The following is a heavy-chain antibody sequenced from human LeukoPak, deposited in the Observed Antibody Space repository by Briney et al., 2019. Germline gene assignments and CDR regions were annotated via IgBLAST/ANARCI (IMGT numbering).Heavy chain of an antibody. J-gene: IGHJ4*02. CDR1: GFTFSSYS. CDR2: ISSSSSYI. CDR3: ARGDYYGSGTYSPFDY. Sequence: GGSLRLSCAASGFTFSSYSMNWVRQAPGKGLEWVSSISSSSSYIYYADSVKGRFTISRDNAKNSLYLQMNSLKAEDTALYYCARGDYYGSGTYSPFDYWGQGTLVTVSS. V-gene: IGHV3-21*04. D-gene: IGHD3-10*01.